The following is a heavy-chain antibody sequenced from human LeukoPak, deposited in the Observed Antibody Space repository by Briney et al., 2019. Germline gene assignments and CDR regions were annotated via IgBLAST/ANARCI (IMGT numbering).Heavy chain of an antibody. CDR2: ISHSGNA. CDR3: ARLYFDFLSGYLDH. Sequence: SETLSLTCTVSGGSISSYYWSWIRQPPGKGLEWIGSISHSGNAHYSPSLQSRVTMSADTSRNNFSLKLSSVTAADTAVYYCARLYFDFLSGYLDHWGQGTLVTVSS. D-gene: IGHD3-3*01. J-gene: IGHJ5*02. V-gene: IGHV4-39*02. CDR1: GGSISSYY.